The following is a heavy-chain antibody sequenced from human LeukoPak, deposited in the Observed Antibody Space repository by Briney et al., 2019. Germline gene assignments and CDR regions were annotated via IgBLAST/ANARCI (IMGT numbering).Heavy chain of an antibody. CDR2: IYYSGST. CDR1: GGSITSYH. V-gene: IGHV4-59*01. Sequence: SETLSLPCTVSGGSITSYHYSWIRQPPGKGLEWIGYIYYSGSTNYNPSLKSRVTISVDTSKNQFSLKLSSVTAADTAVYYCARGGSGTYYHYWGQGTLVTVSS. J-gene: IGHJ4*02. CDR3: ARGGSGTYYHY. D-gene: IGHD1-26*01.